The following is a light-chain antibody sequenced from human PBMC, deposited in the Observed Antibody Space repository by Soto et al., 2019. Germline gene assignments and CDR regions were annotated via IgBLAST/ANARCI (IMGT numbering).Light chain of an antibody. V-gene: IGKV3-20*01. Sequence: EIVLTQSPGTLSLSPGERATLSCRASQSVSSNFLAWYQQKPGQPPRLLMYGASSRATSIPDRFSGSGSGTDLTLTISRLEPEDFAVYYCQHYGPPRYTFGQGTKLEIK. CDR3: QHYGPPRYT. CDR1: QSVSSNF. J-gene: IGKJ2*01. CDR2: GAS.